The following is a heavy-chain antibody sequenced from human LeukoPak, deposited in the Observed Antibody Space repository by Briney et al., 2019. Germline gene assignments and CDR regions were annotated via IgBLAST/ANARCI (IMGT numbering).Heavy chain of an antibody. CDR3: TSLRPGYSSSWSNMDV. J-gene: IGHJ6*03. Sequence: GGSLRLSCAASGFTFSSYGMHWVRQAPGKGLEWVAFIRYDGSNKYYADSVKGRFTISRDNSKNTLYLQMNSLRAEDTAVYYCTSLRPGYSSSWSNMDVWGKGTTVTVSS. CDR2: IRYDGSNK. CDR1: GFTFSSYG. V-gene: IGHV3-30*02. D-gene: IGHD6-13*01.